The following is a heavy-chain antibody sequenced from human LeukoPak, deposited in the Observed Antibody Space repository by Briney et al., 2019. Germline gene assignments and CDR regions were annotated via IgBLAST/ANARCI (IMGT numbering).Heavy chain of an antibody. CDR3: VRGGYAWS. D-gene: IGHD3-16*01. CDR1: GFTFTDYW. CDR2: IKTDGSTT. V-gene: IGHV3-74*01. J-gene: IGHJ4*02. Sequence: GGSLRLTCAASGFTFTDYWMHWVRQAPAKGLVWVSGIKTDGSTTTYDASVKGRFTISRDTAKNELSLQLNSLTDEDTAVYFCVRGGYAWSCGRGTLVTVSS.